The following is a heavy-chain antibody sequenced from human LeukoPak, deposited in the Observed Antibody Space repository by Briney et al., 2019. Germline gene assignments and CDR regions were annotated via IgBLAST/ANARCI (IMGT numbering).Heavy chain of an antibody. V-gene: IGHV4-59*08. D-gene: IGHD6-13*01. CDR2: IYSTSSDSF. CDR1: GSSINGHY. Sequence: SETLSLTCTVSGSSINGHYWSWLRQPPGKGLEWIGYIYSTSSDSFLYTPFLKSRVTLSFDTFNNQLSLSLTSVTAADTAIYYCAGLHFAAAEEFDPWGQGTLVTVSS. J-gene: IGHJ5*02. CDR3: AGLHFAAAEEFDP.